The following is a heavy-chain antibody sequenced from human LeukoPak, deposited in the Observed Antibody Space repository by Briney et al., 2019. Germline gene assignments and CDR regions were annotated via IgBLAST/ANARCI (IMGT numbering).Heavy chain of an antibody. CDR3: AREPHYYDSSGYSGIDY. V-gene: IGHV1-2*02. CDR1: GYTFTGYY. Sequence: ASVKVSCKASGYTFTGYYMHWVRQAPGQGLEWMGWINPNSGGTNYAQKFQGRVTITRDTSISTAYMELSRLRSDDTAVYYCAREPHYYDSSGYSGIDYWGQGTLVTASS. D-gene: IGHD3-22*01. CDR2: INPNSGGT. J-gene: IGHJ4*02.